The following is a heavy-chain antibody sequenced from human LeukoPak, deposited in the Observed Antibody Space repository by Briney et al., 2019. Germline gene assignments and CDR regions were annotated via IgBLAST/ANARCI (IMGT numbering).Heavy chain of an antibody. V-gene: IGHV3-21*01. Sequence: GGSLRLSCAASGFTFSSYSMNWVRQAPGKGLEWVSSISSSSSYIYYADSVKGRFTISRDNAKNSLYLQMNSLRAEDTAVYYCARQGIRGSYLDYWGQGTLVTVSS. J-gene: IGHJ4*02. CDR2: ISSSSSYI. D-gene: IGHD1-26*01. CDR1: GFTFSSYS. CDR3: ARQGIRGSYLDY.